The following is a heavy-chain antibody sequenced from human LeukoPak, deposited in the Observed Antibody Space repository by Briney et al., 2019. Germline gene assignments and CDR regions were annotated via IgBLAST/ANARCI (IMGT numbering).Heavy chain of an antibody. CDR1: GGSLSGYY. D-gene: IGHD4-17*01. Sequence: PSETLSLTCAVSGGSLSGYYWSWIRQSPGKGLEWIGDIHHDGRTKYKSSFKSRITIFLVSSKNEVSLRLSPVTPADTALYFCARDVVPRDYGDTLNAYDLWGQGTMVTV. CDR3: ARDVVPRDYGDTLNAYDL. CDR2: IHHDGRT. J-gene: IGHJ3*01. V-gene: IGHV4-34*01.